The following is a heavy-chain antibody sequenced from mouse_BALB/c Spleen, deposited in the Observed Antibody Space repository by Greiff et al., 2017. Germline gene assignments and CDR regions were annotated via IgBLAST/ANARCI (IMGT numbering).Heavy chain of an antibody. CDR1: GYTFTDYN. CDR3: ARKRGYHEGVFAY. V-gene: IGHV1S29*02. J-gene: IGHJ3*01. Sequence: EVQLQQSGPELVKPGASVKISCKASGYTFTDYNMHWVKQSHGKSLEWIGYIYPYNGGTGYNQKFKSKATLTVDNSSSTAYMELRSLTSEDSAVYYCARKRGYHEGVFAYWGEGTLVTVSA. CDR2: IYPYNGGT. D-gene: IGHD2-2*01.